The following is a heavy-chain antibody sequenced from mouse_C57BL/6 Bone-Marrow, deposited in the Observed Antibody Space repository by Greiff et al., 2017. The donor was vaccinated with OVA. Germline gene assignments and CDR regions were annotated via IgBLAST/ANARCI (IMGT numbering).Heavy chain of an antibody. CDR1: GFSLTSYG. CDR3: ASAPIMDY. CDR2: IWGVGST. J-gene: IGHJ4*01. D-gene: IGHD2-12*01. V-gene: IGHV2-6*01. Sequence: VQLQQSGPGLVAPSQSLSITCTVSGFSLTSYGVDWVRQSPGKGLEWLGVIWGVGSTNYNSALKSRLSISKDNSKSQVFLTMNSLQTDDTAMYYCASAPIMDYWGQGTSVTVSS.